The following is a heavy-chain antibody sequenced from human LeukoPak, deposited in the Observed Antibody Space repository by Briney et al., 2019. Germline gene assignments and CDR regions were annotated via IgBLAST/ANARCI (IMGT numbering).Heavy chain of an antibody. D-gene: IGHD3-10*01. V-gene: IGHV4-34*01. J-gene: IGHJ4*02. CDR1: GGSFSGYY. CDR3: ARSKVRVRGVDY. CDR2: INHSGST. Sequence: SETLSLTCAVYGGSFSGYYWSWIRQPPGKGLEWIGEINHSGSTNYNPPLKSRVTISVDTSKNQFSLKLSSVTAADTAVYYCARSKVRVRGVDYWGQGTLVTVSS.